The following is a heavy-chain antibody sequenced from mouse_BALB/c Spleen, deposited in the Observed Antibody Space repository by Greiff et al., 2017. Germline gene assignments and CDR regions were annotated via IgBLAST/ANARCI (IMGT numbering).Heavy chain of an antibody. J-gene: IGHJ2*01. D-gene: IGHD2-10*02. V-gene: IGHV5-6-5*01. CDR2: ISSGGST. Sequence: EVKLMESGGGLVKPGGSLKLSCAASGFTFSSYAMSWVRQTPEKRLEWVASISSGGSTYYPDSVKGRFTISRDNARNILYLQMSSLRSEDTAMYYCGRGLYGNYPFDYWGQGTTLTVSS. CDR1: GFTFSSYA. CDR3: GRGLYGNYPFDY.